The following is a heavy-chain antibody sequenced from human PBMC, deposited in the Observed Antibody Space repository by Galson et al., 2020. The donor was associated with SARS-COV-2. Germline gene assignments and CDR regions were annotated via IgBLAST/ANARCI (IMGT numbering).Heavy chain of an antibody. CDR3: ARSYGWGTGAAARPYYYYHMDV. CDR1: GGTFITSA. CDR2: IIPIFGAA. V-gene: IGHV1-69*13. Sequence: SVKVSCKASGGTFITSAISWVRQAPGQGLEWMGGIIPIFGAANYAQKFQGRVTITADESTSTAYMELSSLRSEDTAVYYCARSYGWGTGAAARPYYYYHMDVGGKGSTVTVAS. J-gene: IGHJ6*03. D-gene: IGHD6-13*01.